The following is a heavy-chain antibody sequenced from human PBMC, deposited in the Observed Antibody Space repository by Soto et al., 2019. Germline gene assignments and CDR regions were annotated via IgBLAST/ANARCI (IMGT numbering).Heavy chain of an antibody. CDR2: IIPIFGTA. V-gene: IGHV1-69*12. J-gene: IGHJ6*02. D-gene: IGHD3-16*01. CDR3: ARHLGGNHYYYGMDV. CDR1: GGTFSSYA. Sequence: QVQLVQSGAEVKKPGSSVKVSCKASGGTFSSYAISWVRQVPGQGLEWMGGIIPIFGTADYAQKFQGRVTITADDLTSTAYMELSSLRSEDTAVYYCARHLGGNHYYYGMDVWGQGTTVTVSS.